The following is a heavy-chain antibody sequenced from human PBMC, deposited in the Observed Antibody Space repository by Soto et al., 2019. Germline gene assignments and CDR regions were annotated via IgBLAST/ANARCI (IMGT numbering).Heavy chain of an antibody. V-gene: IGHV4-59*01. CDR3: ATVDVVVTAHWYFDL. CDR2: IYYSGST. J-gene: IGHJ2*01. D-gene: IGHD2-21*02. Sequence: QVQLQESGPGLVKPSETLSLTCTVSGGSISSYYWSWIRQPPGKGLEWIGYIYYSGSTNYNPSLKSRVTITVDTSKNQFSMKLSSVTAADTAVYYCATVDVVVTAHWYFDLWGRGTLVTVSS. CDR1: GGSISSYY.